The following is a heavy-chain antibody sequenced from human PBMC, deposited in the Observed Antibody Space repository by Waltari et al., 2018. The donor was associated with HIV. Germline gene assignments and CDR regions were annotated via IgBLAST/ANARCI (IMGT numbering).Heavy chain of an antibody. CDR1: GGSFSGYY. Sequence: QVQLQPWGAGLLKPSETLSLTCAVHGGSFSGYYWSWIRQPPGKGLEWIGEINHSGSTNYNPSLKSRVTISVDTSKNQFSLKLSSVTAADTAVYYCARLGTFGGVIDNFDYWGQGTLVTVSS. J-gene: IGHJ4*02. V-gene: IGHV4-34*01. CDR3: ARLGTFGGVIDNFDY. CDR2: INHSGST. D-gene: IGHD3-16*02.